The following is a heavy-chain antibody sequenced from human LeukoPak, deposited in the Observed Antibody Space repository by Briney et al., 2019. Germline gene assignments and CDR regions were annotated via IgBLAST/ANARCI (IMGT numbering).Heavy chain of an antibody. Sequence: SETLSLTCTVSGGSISSYYWSWIRQPPGKGLEWIGYIYYSGSTNYNPSLKSRVTISVDTSKNQFSLKLSSVTAADTAVYYCARDILTGYHYYYGMDVWGKGTTVTVSS. D-gene: IGHD3-9*01. CDR1: GGSISSYY. J-gene: IGHJ6*04. CDR3: ARDILTGYHYYYGMDV. CDR2: IYYSGST. V-gene: IGHV4-59*01.